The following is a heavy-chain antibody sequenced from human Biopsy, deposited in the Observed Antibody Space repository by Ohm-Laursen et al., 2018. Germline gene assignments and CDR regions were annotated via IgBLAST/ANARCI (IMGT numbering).Heavy chain of an antibody. CDR2: IVPMFGMA. V-gene: IGHV1-69*01. CDR1: GDTFSSYE. D-gene: IGHD1-14*01. J-gene: IGHJ5*02. CDR3: ARERGPHAGSFDR. Sequence: SSVKVSCKPAGDTFSSYEINWFRQAPGEGLGWMGGIVPMFGMANYAQKFQGRVTMTADESTTTAYMEVIRLTWEDTAVYYCARERGPHAGSFDRWGQGTLVTVSS.